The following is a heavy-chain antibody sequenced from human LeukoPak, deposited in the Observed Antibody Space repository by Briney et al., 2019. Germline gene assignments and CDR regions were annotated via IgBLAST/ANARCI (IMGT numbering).Heavy chain of an antibody. V-gene: IGHV3-48*04. CDR3: AREVTAAADY. J-gene: IGHJ4*02. CDR1: GFTFSSYS. Sequence: GGSLRLSCAASGFTFSSYSMNWVRQAPGKGLEWVSYISSSGSTIYYADSVKGRFTISRDNAKNSLYLQMNSLRAEDTAVYYCAREVTAAADYWGQGTLVTVSS. CDR2: ISSSGSTI. D-gene: IGHD6-13*01.